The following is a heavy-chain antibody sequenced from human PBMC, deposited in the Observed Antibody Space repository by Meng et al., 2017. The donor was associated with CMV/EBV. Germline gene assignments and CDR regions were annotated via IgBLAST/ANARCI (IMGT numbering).Heavy chain of an antibody. J-gene: IGHJ6*02. D-gene: IGHD3-10*01. CDR1: GFTFSSYA. Sequence: GESLKISCAASGFTFSSYAMSWVRQAPGKGLEWVSAISGSSGSTYYADSVKGRFTISRDNSKNTLYLQMNSLRAEDTAVYYCAKDFPKGRADYGSGLYYYYGMDVWGQGTTVTVSS. CDR3: AKDFPKGRADYGSGLYYYYGMDV. CDR2: ISGSSGST. V-gene: IGHV3-23*01.